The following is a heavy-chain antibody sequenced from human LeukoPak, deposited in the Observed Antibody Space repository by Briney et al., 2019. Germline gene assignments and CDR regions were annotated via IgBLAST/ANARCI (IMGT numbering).Heavy chain of an antibody. V-gene: IGHV3-23*01. D-gene: IGHD2-21*01. J-gene: IGHJ4*02. CDR2: ISGSGGST. Sequence: GGSLRLSCAASGFTFSSYAMSWVRQAPGKGLEWVSAISGSGGSTYYADSVKGRFTISRDNSKNTLYLQMSSLRPEDTAIYYCAKRSASVYYFDYWGQGALVTVSS. CDR1: GFTFSSYA. CDR3: AKRSASVYYFDY.